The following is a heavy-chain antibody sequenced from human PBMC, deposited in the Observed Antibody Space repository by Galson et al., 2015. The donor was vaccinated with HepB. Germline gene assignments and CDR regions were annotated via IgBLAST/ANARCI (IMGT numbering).Heavy chain of an antibody. CDR2: IGGGGGNT. CDR1: GFTFSTYA. J-gene: IGHJ4*02. V-gene: IGHV3-23*01. D-gene: IGHD3-9*01. Sequence: SLRLSCAASGFTFSTYAMSWVRQAPGKGLEWVSAIGGGGGNTYYADSVKGRFTISRDNSKNTLYLQMNSLRAEDTAVYYCAKILGYDILTGYSAFDYWGQGTLVTVSS. CDR3: AKILGYDILTGYSAFDY.